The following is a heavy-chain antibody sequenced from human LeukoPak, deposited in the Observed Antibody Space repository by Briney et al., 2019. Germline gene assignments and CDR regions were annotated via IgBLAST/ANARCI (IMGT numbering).Heavy chain of an antibody. CDR3: ARRTGLGKATVPFGGHFDS. Sequence: PGGSLRLSCVTSGFSFSSYAINWVRQAPGKGLEWVSAVTGNGRSIYYADSAKGRFTISRDNAKNSLFLQMNSLRAEDTAVYYCARRTGLGKATVPFGGHFDSWGQGTLVVVSS. CDR1: GFSFSSYA. V-gene: IGHV3-21*06. J-gene: IGHJ4*02. CDR2: VTGNGRSI. D-gene: IGHD4-17*01.